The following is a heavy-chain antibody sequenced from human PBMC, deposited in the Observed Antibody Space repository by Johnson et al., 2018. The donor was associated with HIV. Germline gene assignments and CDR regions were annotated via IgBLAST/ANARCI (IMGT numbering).Heavy chain of an antibody. CDR1: GFTFSSYG. CDR3: ARRGRRADYAFDI. CDR2: ISYEGSND. Sequence: QVQLVESGGGVVQPGRSLRLSCAASGFTFSSYGMYWVRQAPGKGLEWVAVISYEGSNDYYADSVKGRFTISRDNSKKKLYLPMSGLRVEDTAVYCCARRGRRADYAFDIWGQGTMFTVSS. D-gene: IGHD3-16*01. V-gene: IGHV3-30*03. J-gene: IGHJ3*02.